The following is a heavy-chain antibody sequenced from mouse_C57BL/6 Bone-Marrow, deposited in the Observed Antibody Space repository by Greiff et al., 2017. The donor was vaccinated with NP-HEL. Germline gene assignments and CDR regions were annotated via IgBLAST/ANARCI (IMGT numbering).Heavy chain of an antibody. V-gene: IGHV5-17*01. CDR3: ARGYDVTRDYFDY. CDR1: GFTFSDYG. D-gene: IGHD2-3*01. J-gene: IGHJ2*01. CDR2: ISSGSSTI. Sequence: EVKLVESGGGLVKPGGSLKLSCAASGFTFSDYGMHWVRQAPEKGLEWVAYISSGSSTIYYADTVKGRFTISRDNAKNTLFLQMTSLRSEDTAMYYCARGYDVTRDYFDYWGQGTTLTVSS.